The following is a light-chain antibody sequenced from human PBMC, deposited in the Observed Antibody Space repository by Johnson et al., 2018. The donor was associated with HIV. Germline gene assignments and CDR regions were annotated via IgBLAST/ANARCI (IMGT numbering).Light chain of an antibody. CDR3: GTWDLSLNAYV. V-gene: IGLV1-51*01. J-gene: IGLJ1*01. CDR1: SSNIGNNY. CDR2: DNN. Sequence: QSVLTQPPSMSAAPGQRVTISCSGSSSNIGNNYVSWYQQVPGAAPKLLIYDNNKRPSGIPDRFSGSKSGTSATLGITGLQTGDEADYFCGTWDLSLNAYVFGPGTKVTVL.